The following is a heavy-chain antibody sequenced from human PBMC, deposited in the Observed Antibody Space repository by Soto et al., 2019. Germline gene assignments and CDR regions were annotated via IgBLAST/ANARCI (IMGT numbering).Heavy chain of an antibody. CDR2: IYYTGNT. D-gene: IGHD1-7*01. V-gene: IGHV4-61*01. CDR3: ARDRAGTTASYNGMDV. Sequence: QVQLQESGPGLVKPSETLSLTCTVSGGSVSSGSYFWSWIRQPPGKRLEWVGYIYYTGNTNYNPYLKSRVTMSLDTSKNQFSLRLSSVTAADAAVYYCARDRAGTTASYNGMDVWGRGSTVTVSS. J-gene: IGHJ6*02. CDR1: GGSVSSGSYF.